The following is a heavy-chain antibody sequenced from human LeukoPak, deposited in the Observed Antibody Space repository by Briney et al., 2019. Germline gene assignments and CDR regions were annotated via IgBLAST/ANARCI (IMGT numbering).Heavy chain of an antibody. V-gene: IGHV3-15*01. CDR3: TTDSPFSRPSGYYIYYYYYGMDV. Sequence: GGSLRLSCAASGFTFSNAWMSWVRQAPGKGLEWVGRIKSKTDGGTTDYAAPVKGRFTISRDDSKNTLYLQMNSLKTEDTAVYYCTTDSPFSRPSGYYIYYYYYGMDVWGQGTTVTVSS. CDR1: GFTFSNAW. J-gene: IGHJ6*02. CDR2: IKSKTDGGTT. D-gene: IGHD3-3*01.